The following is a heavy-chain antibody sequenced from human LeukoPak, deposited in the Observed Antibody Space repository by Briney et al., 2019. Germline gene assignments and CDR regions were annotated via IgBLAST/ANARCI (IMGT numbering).Heavy chain of an antibody. CDR1: GFTFSSYA. D-gene: IGHD3-3*01. V-gene: IGHV3-23*01. Sequence: GGSLRLSCAASGFTFSSYAMSWVRQAPGKGLEWVSAISGSGGSTYYADSVKGRFTISRNNSKNTLYLQMNSLRAEDTAVYYCAKDSDFWSGSGAFDIWGQGTMVTVSS. J-gene: IGHJ3*02. CDR2: ISGSGGST. CDR3: AKDSDFWSGSGAFDI.